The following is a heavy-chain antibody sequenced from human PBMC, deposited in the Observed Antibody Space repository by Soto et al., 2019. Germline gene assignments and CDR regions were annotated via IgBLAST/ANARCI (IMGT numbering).Heavy chain of an antibody. V-gene: IGHV4-31*03. CDR1: GGSISSGGYY. CDR2: IYYSGST. Sequence: QVQLQESGPGLVKPSQTLSLTCTVSGGSISSGGYYWSWIRQHPGKGLEWIGYIYYSGSTYYNPSLNSRVTISVDTSKNQFSLKLSSVTAADTAVYYCARYGSGSYLYYYYGMDVWGQGTTVTVSS. J-gene: IGHJ6*02. D-gene: IGHD3-10*01. CDR3: ARYGSGSYLYYYYGMDV.